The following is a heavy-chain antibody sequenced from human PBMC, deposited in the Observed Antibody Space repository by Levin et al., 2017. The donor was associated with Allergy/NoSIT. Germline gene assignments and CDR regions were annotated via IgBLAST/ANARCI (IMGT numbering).Heavy chain of an antibody. CDR1: GFTFDDYA. J-gene: IGHJ3*02. CDR2: ISWNSGSI. D-gene: IGHD3-10*01. Sequence: PGGSLRLSCAASGFTFDDYAMHWVRQAPGKGLEWVSGISWNSGSIGYADSVKGRFTISRDNAKNSLYLQMNSLRTEDTALYYRARDNIGLPDAFDIWGQGTMVIVSS. CDR3: ARDNIGLPDAFDI. V-gene: IGHV3-9*01.